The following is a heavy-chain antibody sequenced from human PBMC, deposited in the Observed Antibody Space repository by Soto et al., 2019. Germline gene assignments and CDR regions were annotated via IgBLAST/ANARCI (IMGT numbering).Heavy chain of an antibody. Sequence: VSGGSISSSSYYWGWIRQPPGKGLEWIGSIYYSGSTYYNPSLKSRVTISVDTSKNQFSLKLSSVTAADTAVYYCARQLYKVGADWGQGTLVTVSS. CDR2: IYYSGST. CDR3: ARQLYKVGAD. J-gene: IGHJ4*02. V-gene: IGHV4-39*01. CDR1: GGSISSSSYY. D-gene: IGHD1-26*01.